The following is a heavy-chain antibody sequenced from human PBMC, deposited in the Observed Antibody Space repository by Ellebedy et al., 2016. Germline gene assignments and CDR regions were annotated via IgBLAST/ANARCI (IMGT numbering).Heavy chain of an antibody. CDR3: ARAPRSCIPYRGCFQYWYFDL. D-gene: IGHD2-15*01. CDR2: IYYSGST. J-gene: IGHJ2*01. V-gene: IGHV4-59*01. CDR1: GGSISSYY. Sequence: SETLSLXXTVSGGSISSYYWSWIRQPPGKGLEWIGYIYYSGSTNYNPSLKSRVTISVDTSKNQFSLKLSSVTAADTAVYYCARAPRSCIPYRGCFQYWYFDLWGRGTLVTVSS.